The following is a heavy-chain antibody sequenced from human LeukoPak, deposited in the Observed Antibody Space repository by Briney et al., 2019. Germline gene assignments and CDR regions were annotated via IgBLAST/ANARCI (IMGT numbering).Heavy chain of an antibody. Sequence: GGSLRLSCAASGFTFDDYGMSWVRQAPGKGLEWVSGINWNGGSTGYADSVRGRFTISRDNAKNSLYLQMNSLRAEDTAVYYCARDQYSSPSGGFDPWGQGTLVTVSS. CDR1: GFTFDDYG. D-gene: IGHD6-6*01. CDR3: ARDQYSSPSGGFDP. J-gene: IGHJ5*02. V-gene: IGHV3-20*04. CDR2: INWNGGST.